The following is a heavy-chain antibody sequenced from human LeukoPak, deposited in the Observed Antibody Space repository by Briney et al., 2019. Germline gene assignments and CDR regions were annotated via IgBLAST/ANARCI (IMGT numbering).Heavy chain of an antibody. J-gene: IGHJ4*02. CDR1: GGSISSSSYY. CDR2: IYYSGST. V-gene: IGHV4-39*07. Sequence: SETLSLTCTVSGGSISSSSYYWGWIRQPPGKGLEWIGSIYYSGSTYYNPSLKSRVTISVDTSKNLFSLKLSSVTAADTAVYYCARYYYDSSGYLDYWGQGTLVTVSS. CDR3: ARYYYDSSGYLDY. D-gene: IGHD3-22*01.